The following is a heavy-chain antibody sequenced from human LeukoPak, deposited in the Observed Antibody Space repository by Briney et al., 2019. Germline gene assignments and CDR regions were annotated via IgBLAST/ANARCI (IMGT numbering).Heavy chain of an antibody. J-gene: IGHJ4*02. CDR3: ARRRDAAAAPFDY. D-gene: IGHD6-13*01. Sequence: PGGSLRLSCAASGFTFSSYGMHWVRQAPGKGLEWVAVISYDGSNKYYADSVKGRFTISRDNSKNTLYLQMNSLRAEDTAVYYCARRRDAAAAPFDYWGQGTLVTVSS. V-gene: IGHV3-30*03. CDR2: ISYDGSNK. CDR1: GFTFSSYG.